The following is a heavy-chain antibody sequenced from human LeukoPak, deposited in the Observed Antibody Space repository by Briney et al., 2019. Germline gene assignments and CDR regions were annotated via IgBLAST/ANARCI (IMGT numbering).Heavy chain of an antibody. D-gene: IGHD2-2*01. CDR3: ARDGTSTDDY. Sequence: GASVRVSCTASGYTFINFGINWVRQAPGQGLEWMGWISGNNDNPNYGQKFQGRFTVTTDSSTNTAYMELRNLRLDDTAVYYCARDGTSTDDYWGQGTLVTVSS. J-gene: IGHJ4*02. CDR1: GYTFINFG. CDR2: ISGNNDNP. V-gene: IGHV1-18*01.